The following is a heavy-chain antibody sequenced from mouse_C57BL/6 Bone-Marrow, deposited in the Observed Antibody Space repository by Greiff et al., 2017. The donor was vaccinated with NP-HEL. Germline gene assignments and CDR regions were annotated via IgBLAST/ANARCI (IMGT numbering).Heavy chain of an antibody. J-gene: IGHJ3*01. Sequence: LVESGPELVKPGASVKISCKASGYAFSSSWMNWVKQRPGKGLEWIGRIYPGDGDTNYNGKFKGKATLTADKSSSTAYMQLSSLTAEDYAVYYCARVGDYEAYWGQGTLVTVSA. CDR2: IYPGDGDT. V-gene: IGHV1-82*01. CDR3: ARVGDYEAY. CDR1: GYAFSSSW. D-gene: IGHD1-1*01.